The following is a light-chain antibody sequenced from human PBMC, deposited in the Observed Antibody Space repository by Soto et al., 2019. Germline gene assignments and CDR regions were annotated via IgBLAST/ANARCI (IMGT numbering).Light chain of an antibody. CDR2: DAS. V-gene: IGKV3-11*01. CDR1: QSVSSY. J-gene: IGKJ5*01. CDR3: QQRSNWPGT. Sequence: DIVLTQSPATLSLSPGERATISCRASQSVSSYLAWYQQKPGQAPRLLIYDASNRATGIPARFSGSGSGTDFTLTISSLEPEDFAVYYCQQRSNWPGTFGQGTRLEIK.